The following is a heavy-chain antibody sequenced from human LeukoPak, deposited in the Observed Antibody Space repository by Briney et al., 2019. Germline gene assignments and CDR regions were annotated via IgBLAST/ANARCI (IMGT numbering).Heavy chain of an antibody. J-gene: IGHJ5*02. D-gene: IGHD3-10*01. CDR1: GFTVSGTY. CDR2: IYSDGST. Sequence: GGSLRLSCAASGFTVSGTYLTWVRQAPAGKGLEWVSCIYSDGSTYYADSVKGRFTISRDNAKNSLYLQMNSLRAEDTAVYYCARGLTIEHWFDPWGQGTLVTVSS. CDR3: ARGLTIEHWFDP. V-gene: IGHV3-66*01.